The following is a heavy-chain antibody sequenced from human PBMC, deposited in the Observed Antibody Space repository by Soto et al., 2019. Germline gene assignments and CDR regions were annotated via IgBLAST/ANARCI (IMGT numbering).Heavy chain of an antibody. CDR2: ISGSGDST. D-gene: IGHD6-19*01. J-gene: IGHJ4*02. CDR1: GFTFANYG. V-gene: IGHV3-23*01. Sequence: GGSLRLSCVASGFTFANYGMVWVRQAPGKGLDWVSTISGSGDSTYYADSVKGRFTIFRDNSKNTLYLQMDSLRAEDTAMYYCTKGESSGWSNYWGQGTLVTVSS. CDR3: TKGESSGWSNY.